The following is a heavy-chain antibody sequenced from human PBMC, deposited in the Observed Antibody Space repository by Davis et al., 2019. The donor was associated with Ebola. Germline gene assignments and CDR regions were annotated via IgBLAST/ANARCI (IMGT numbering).Heavy chain of an antibody. Sequence: PSETLSLTCTVSGGSISSYYWSWIRQPPGKGLEWIGYIYYSGSTNYNPSLKSRVTISVDTSKNQFSLKLSSVTAADTAVYYCARQGQYYDFWSGYSYGMDVWGQGTTVTVSS. CDR2: IYYSGST. D-gene: IGHD3-3*01. J-gene: IGHJ6*02. CDR1: GGSISSYY. V-gene: IGHV4-59*08. CDR3: ARQGQYYDFWSGYSYGMDV.